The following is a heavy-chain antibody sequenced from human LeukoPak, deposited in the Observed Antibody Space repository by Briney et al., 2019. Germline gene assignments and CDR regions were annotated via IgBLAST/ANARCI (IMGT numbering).Heavy chain of an antibody. CDR3: AKGSGGSGSFYNHFDC. J-gene: IGHJ4*02. CDR2: ISSDGSNK. D-gene: IGHD3-10*01. CDR1: GLSFNSCG. Sequence: GRSLRLSCAASGLSFNSCGMHWVRQAPGKGLEWVAVISSDGSNKYYADSVKGRFTISRDNSKNTLSLQMNSLRTGDTAVFYCAKGSGGSGSFYNHFDCWGQGTLVTVSS. V-gene: IGHV3-30*18.